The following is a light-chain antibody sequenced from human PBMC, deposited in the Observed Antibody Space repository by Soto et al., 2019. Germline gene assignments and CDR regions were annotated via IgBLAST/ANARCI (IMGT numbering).Light chain of an antibody. J-gene: IGKJ1*01. CDR1: QSISSW. CDR2: KAS. V-gene: IGKV1-5*03. Sequence: DIQMTQSPSTLSASVGDRVTITCRASQSISSWLAWYQQKPGKAPKLLIYKASNLEGGVPSRFSGSGSGTEFTLTISSLQPDDFATYYCQQYNSYSTFGQGTKVDIK. CDR3: QQYNSYST.